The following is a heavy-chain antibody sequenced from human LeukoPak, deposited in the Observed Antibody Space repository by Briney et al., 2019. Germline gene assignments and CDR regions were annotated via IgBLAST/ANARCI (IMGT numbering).Heavy chain of an antibody. V-gene: IGHV3-48*04. CDR2: FSRDGGTI. Sequence: PGGSLTLSCAASGFTYSSYSMSWVRQAPGEGVEGVSFFSRDGGTIVYGDSVEGRFTISRHRAKISLYLQMSRLRGEDSAVYYCASKAITVTSFDYCGQRTLVTVSA. D-gene: IGHD4-17*01. CDR3: ASKAITVTSFDY. CDR1: GFTYSSYS. J-gene: IGHJ4*02.